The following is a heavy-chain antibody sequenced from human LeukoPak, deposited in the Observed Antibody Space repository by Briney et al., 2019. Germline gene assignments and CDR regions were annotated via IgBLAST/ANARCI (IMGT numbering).Heavy chain of an antibody. V-gene: IGHV1-2*02. J-gene: IGHJ4*02. CDR2: INPNSGGT. Sequence: GASGKVSCKASGYTFTGYYMHWVRQAPGQGLEWMGWINPNSGGTNYSQKFQGRVTMTRDTSISTAYMELSRLRSDDTAVYYCARDLSDYGGTYYFDYWGQGTLVTVSS. D-gene: IGHD4-23*01. CDR3: ARDLSDYGGTYYFDY. CDR1: GYTFTGYY.